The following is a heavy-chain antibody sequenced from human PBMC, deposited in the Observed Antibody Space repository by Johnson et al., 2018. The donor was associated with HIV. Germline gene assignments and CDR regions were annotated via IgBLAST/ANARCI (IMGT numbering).Heavy chain of an antibody. V-gene: IGHV3-66*02. CDR1: GFSVSNNY. CDR3: AREGSGSYQN. CDR2: IYSGGRT. J-gene: IGHJ3*01. Sequence: VQLVESGGGLVQPGGSLRLSCAASGFSVSNNYMSWVRQAPGKGLEWVSVIYSGGRTYYADSVKGRFTISRDNSRNKVYLQMSGLRSEDTAIYYCAREGSGSYQNWGQGTMVTVSS. D-gene: IGHD1-26*01.